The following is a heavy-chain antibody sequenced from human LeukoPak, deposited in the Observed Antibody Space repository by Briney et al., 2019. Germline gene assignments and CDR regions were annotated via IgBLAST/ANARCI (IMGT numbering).Heavy chain of an antibody. D-gene: IGHD2-2*01. V-gene: IGHV4-30-4*01. CDR3: ARSTWDNQLGY. CDR2: IYYSGST. CDR1: GGSISSGDYY. J-gene: IGHJ4*02. Sequence: PSQTLSLTCTVSGGSISSGDYYWSWIRQTPGKGLEYIGYIYYSGSTYHNPSLKSRVTISRDTSKNQLFLKLTSVTAADTAMYYCARSTWDNQLGYWGQGTLVTVS.